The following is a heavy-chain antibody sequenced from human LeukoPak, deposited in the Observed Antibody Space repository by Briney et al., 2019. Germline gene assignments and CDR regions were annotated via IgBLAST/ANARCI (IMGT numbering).Heavy chain of an antibody. CDR1: GYTFTGYY. J-gene: IGHJ5*02. D-gene: IGHD6-13*01. CDR2: IYPKTGGT. V-gene: IGHV1-2*02. CDR3: AGPWDQAGFDP. Sequence: PGASVTVSCKASGYTFTGYYLHWVRQAPGQGLEWMGWIYPKTGGTSYAQKFQGRVTMTRDTSISTAYMELIGLRSDDTAVYYCAGPWDQAGFDPWGQGTLVSVSS.